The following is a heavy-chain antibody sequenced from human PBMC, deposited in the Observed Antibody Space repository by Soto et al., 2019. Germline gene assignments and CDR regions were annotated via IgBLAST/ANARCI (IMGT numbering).Heavy chain of an antibody. J-gene: IGHJ6*02. D-gene: IGHD6-19*01. CDR2: IRRKANSYTT. Sequence: EVQLVESGGGLVQPGGSLRLSCAASGLIFSDYHMDWVRQAPGKGLEWGGRIRRKANSYTTEYVASVKGRFTISRDDSKNSLYLQMNSLKSEDTAVYYCAMLGGWSGGSSGMDVWGQGTTVTVSS. CDR1: GLIFSDYH. V-gene: IGHV3-72*01. CDR3: AMLGGWSGGSSGMDV.